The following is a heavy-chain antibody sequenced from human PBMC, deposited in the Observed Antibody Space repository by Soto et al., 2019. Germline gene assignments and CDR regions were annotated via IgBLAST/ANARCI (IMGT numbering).Heavy chain of an antibody. J-gene: IGHJ4*02. CDR3: VRHGVKNSSQFAES. D-gene: IGHD3-22*01. V-gene: IGHV4-38-2*01. CDR2: MSQTGST. CDR1: VYSISTGDY. Sequence: AATXSLTCAISVYSISTGDYCGCIRQAPGKVLEWIASMSQTGSTYYNPSLESRVTISLDTSRNHFSLRLRSVTAADTAVYYCVRHGVKNSSQFAESWGQGTLVTVYS.